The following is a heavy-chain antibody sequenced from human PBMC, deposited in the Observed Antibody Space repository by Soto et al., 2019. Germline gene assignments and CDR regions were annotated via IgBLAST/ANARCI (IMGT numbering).Heavy chain of an antibody. CDR2: IYYSGST. CDR3: ARQKDEVDSVTIFGVVFSGSPPNWFDP. D-gene: IGHD3-3*01. J-gene: IGHJ5*02. Sequence: PSETLSLTCTVSGGSISSYYWSWIRQPPGKGLEWIGYIYYSGSTNYNPSLKSRVTISVDTSKNQFSLKLSSVTAADTAVYYCARQKDEVDSVTIFGVVFSGSPPNWFDPWGQGTLVTVSS. CDR1: GGSISSYY. V-gene: IGHV4-59*08.